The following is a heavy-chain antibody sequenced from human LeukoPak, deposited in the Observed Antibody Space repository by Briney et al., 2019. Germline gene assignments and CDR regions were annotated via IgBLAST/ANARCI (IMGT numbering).Heavy chain of an antibody. J-gene: IGHJ4*02. Sequence: PSETLSLTCAVYGGSFSGYYWSWIRQPPGKGLEWIGEINHSGSTNYNPSLKSRVTISVDTSKNQFSLKLSSVTAADTAVYYCATALAYCGGDCYSGGDYWGQGTLVTVSS. D-gene: IGHD2-21*02. CDR1: GGSFSGYY. CDR3: ATALAYCGGDCYSGGDY. V-gene: IGHV4-34*01. CDR2: INHSGST.